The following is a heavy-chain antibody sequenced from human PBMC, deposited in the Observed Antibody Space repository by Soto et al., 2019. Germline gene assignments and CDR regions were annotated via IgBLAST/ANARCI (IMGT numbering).Heavy chain of an antibody. V-gene: IGHV3-23*01. J-gene: IGHJ4*02. CDR2: VTGSGGAT. Sequence: EVQLLESGGALVQPGGSLRLSCAASGFTFSSFAMSWVRQAPWKGLEWVSTVTGSGGATHYADSVKGRFTISRDNSKNTLYLQMNSLRDEDTAVYYCTKGKVVDKALVGDCWCQGTLVTVSS. CDR3: TKGKVVDKALVGDC. D-gene: IGHD5-18*01. CDR1: GFTFSSFA.